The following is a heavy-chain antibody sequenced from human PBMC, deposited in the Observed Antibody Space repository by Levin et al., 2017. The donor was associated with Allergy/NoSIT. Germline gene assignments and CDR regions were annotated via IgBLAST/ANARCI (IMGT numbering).Heavy chain of an antibody. Sequence: GESLKISCAASGFTFSSYAMSWVRQAPGKGLEWVSGISGNDGSTYYADSVKGRFTISRDNSKNTLYLQMNSLRAEDTAVYYCAKDRGCTGGSCYPNALVDYWGQGTLVTVSS. V-gene: IGHV3-23*01. CDR2: ISGNDGST. CDR3: AKDRGCTGGSCYPNALVDY. CDR1: GFTFSSYA. D-gene: IGHD2-15*01. J-gene: IGHJ4*02.